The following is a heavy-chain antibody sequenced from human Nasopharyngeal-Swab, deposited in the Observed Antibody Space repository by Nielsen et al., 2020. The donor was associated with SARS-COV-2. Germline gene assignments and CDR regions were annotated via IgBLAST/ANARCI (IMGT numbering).Heavy chain of an antibody. CDR3: ARGPIAARQLVVDY. CDR2: ISSSGSTI. D-gene: IGHD6-6*01. Sequence: GGSLRLSCAASGFTFSDYYMSWIRQAPGKGLEWVSYISSSGSTIYYADSVKGRFTISRDNAKNSPYLQMNSLRAEDTAVYYCARGPIAARQLVVDYWGQGTLVTVSS. CDR1: GFTFSDYY. J-gene: IGHJ4*02. V-gene: IGHV3-11*01.